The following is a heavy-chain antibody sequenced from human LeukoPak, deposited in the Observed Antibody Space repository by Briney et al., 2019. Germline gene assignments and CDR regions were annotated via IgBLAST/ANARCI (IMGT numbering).Heavy chain of an antibody. CDR2: ISGSGGST. CDR1: GFTFSSYA. Sequence: GGSLRLSCAASGFTFSSYAMSWVRQAPGKGLEWVSAISGSGGSTYYADSVKGRFTISRDNAKNSLYLQMNSLRAEDTAVYYCAREPMVTNCAFDIWGQGTMVTVSS. D-gene: IGHD5-18*01. V-gene: IGHV3-23*01. CDR3: AREPMVTNCAFDI. J-gene: IGHJ3*02.